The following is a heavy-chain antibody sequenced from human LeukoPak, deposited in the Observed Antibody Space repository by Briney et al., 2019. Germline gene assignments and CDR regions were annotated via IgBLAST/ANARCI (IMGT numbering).Heavy chain of an antibody. V-gene: IGHV1-18*01. CDR3: VRIGCSSTSCYGNSVDP. CDR1: GYTXINYG. Sequence: ASVKVSCKTSGYTXINYGLNWVRQAPGQELDWMGWISGYNGNTLYAQKFQGRVTMTTDTSTSTAYMELRSLRSDDTAVYYFVRIGCSSTSCYGNSVDPWGQGTLVTVSS. CDR2: ISGYNGNT. D-gene: IGHD2-2*01. J-gene: IGHJ5*02.